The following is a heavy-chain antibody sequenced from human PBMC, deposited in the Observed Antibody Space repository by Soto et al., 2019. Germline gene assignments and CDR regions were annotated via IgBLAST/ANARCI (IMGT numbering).Heavy chain of an antibody. D-gene: IGHD6-13*01. J-gene: IGHJ5*02. V-gene: IGHV3-23*01. CDR2: ISGSGGST. CDR3: AKDPKDQYSSSWYVAWFDR. CDR1: GFTFSSYA. Sequence: GGSLILSCAASGFTFSSYAMSWVRQAPGKGLEWVSAISGSGGSTYYADSVKGRFTISRDNSKNTLYLQMNSLRAEDTAVYYCAKDPKDQYSSSWYVAWFDRWGQGTLVTVSS.